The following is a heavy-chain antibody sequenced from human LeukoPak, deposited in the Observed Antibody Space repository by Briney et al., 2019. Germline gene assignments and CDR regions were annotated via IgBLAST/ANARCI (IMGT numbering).Heavy chain of an antibody. CDR3: AIDLRTTFTC. D-gene: IGHD2/OR15-2a*01. Sequence: PGGSLRLSCAASGFTFSSYGMHWVRQAPAKGLEWLAFIRYDGSNKYYADSVKGRFTISRDNSKNTLYLQIISLRAEETSENYCAIDLRTTFTCWGQGTMVTVSS. J-gene: IGHJ4*02. CDR1: GFTFSSYG. CDR2: IRYDGSNK. V-gene: IGHV3-30*02.